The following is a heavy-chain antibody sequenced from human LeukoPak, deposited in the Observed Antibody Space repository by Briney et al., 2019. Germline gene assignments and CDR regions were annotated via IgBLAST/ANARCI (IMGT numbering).Heavy chain of an antibody. V-gene: IGHV4-61*02. D-gene: IGHD3-3*01. CDR1: GGSISSGSYY. Sequence: TSETLSLTCTVFGGSISSGSYYWSWIRQPAGKGLEWIGRIYTSGSTNYNPSLKSRVTISVDTSKNQFSLKLSSVTAADTAVYYCARSYYDLPSFDYWGQGTLVTVSS. CDR2: IYTSGST. CDR3: ARSYYDLPSFDY. J-gene: IGHJ4*02.